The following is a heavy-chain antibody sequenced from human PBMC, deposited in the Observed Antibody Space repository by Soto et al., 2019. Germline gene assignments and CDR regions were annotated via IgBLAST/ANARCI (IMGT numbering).Heavy chain of an antibody. CDR2: ISYDGSNK. V-gene: IGHV3-30*18. Sequence: GGSLRLSCAASGFTFSTYGMHWVRQAPGKGLEWVAVISYDGSNKYYADSVKGRFTISRDNSKNTLYLQMNSLRAEDTAVYYCAKDPMVRGVIMSYYFDYWGHGTLVTVSS. CDR3: AKDPMVRGVIMSYYFDY. D-gene: IGHD3-10*01. J-gene: IGHJ4*01. CDR1: GFTFSTYG.